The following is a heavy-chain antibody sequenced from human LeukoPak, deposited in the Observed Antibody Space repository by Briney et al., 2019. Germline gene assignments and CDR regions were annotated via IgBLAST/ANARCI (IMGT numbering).Heavy chain of an antibody. CDR3: ARRIAGTSFDY. J-gene: IGHJ4*02. Sequence: PSETLSLTCTVSGYSISSGYYWGWIRQPPGKGLEWIGSIYHSGSTYYNPSLKSRVTISVDTSKNQFSLKLSSVTAADTAVYYCARRIAGTSFDYWGQGTLVTVSS. D-gene: IGHD6-13*01. V-gene: IGHV4-38-2*02. CDR1: GYSISSGYY. CDR2: IYHSGST.